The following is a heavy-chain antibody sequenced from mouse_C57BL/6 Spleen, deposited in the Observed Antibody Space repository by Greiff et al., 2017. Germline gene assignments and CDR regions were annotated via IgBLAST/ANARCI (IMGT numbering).Heavy chain of an antibody. CDR1: GYTFTDYE. Sequence: QVQLKESGAELVRPGASVTLSCKASGYTFTDYEMHWVKQTPVHGLEWIGAIDPETGGTAYNQKFKGKAILTADKSSSTAYMELRSLTSEDSAVYYCTRRELGREVDYWGQGTTLTVSS. CDR2: IDPETGGT. V-gene: IGHV1-15*01. J-gene: IGHJ2*01. CDR3: TRRELGREVDY. D-gene: IGHD4-1*01.